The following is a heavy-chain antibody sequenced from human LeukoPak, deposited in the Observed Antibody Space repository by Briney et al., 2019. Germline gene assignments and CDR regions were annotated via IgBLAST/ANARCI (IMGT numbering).Heavy chain of an antibody. J-gene: IGHJ4*02. CDR2: IYYSGST. D-gene: IGHD6-6*01. V-gene: IGHV4-31*03. Sequence: PSQTLSLTCTVSGGSISSGGYYWSWIRQHPGKGLEWIGYIYYSGSTYYNPSLKSRVTISVDTSKNQFSLKLSSVTAADTAVYYWARGGKEQLVENLPHFDYWGQGTLVTVSS. CDR3: ARGGKEQLVENLPHFDY. CDR1: GGSISSGGYY.